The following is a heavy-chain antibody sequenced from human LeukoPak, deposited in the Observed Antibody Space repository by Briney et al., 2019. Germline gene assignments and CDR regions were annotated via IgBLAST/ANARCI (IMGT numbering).Heavy chain of an antibody. CDR2: IYYRGST. CDR1: GGSISSYY. J-gene: IGHJ3*02. Sequence: PSETLSLTCTVSGGSISSYYWSWIRQPPGKGLEWIGYIYYRGSTYYNPSLKSRVTISVDTSKNQFSLKLSSVTAADTAVYSCARVEMAPMRAFDIWGQGTMVTVSS. V-gene: IGHV4-59*08. CDR3: ARVEMAPMRAFDI. D-gene: IGHD5-24*01.